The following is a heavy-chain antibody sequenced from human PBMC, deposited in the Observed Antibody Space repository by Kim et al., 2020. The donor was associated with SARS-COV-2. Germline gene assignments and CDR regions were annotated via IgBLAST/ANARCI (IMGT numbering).Heavy chain of an antibody. CDR1: GFTFSSYW. CDR2: ISSDGSYT. CDR3: ARAPSGNNGYNY. J-gene: IGHJ4*02. D-gene: IGHD5-12*01. V-gene: IGHV3-74*01. Sequence: GGSLRLSCAAYGFTFSSYWMNWVRQTPGKGLVWVSRISSDGSYTTYADSVKGRFTISRDNSKSKRYLQMNSLSAEATAVYYCARAPSGNNGYNYWGQG.